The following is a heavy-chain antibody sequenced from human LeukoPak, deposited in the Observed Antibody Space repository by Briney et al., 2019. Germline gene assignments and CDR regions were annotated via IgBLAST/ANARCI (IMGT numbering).Heavy chain of an antibody. Sequence: SETLSLTCSVSGDSISIYYWSWLRQPPGKGLEWIGYIYNSGSTNYNPSLKSRVTISVDTSKNQFSLKLTSVTAADTAVYYCARDRELGYWGQGTLVTVSS. D-gene: IGHD3-10*01. CDR1: GDSISIYY. CDR3: ARDRELGY. V-gene: IGHV4-59*01. CDR2: IYNSGST. J-gene: IGHJ4*02.